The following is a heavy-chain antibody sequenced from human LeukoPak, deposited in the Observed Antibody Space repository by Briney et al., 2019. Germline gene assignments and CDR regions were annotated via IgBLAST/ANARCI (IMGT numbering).Heavy chain of an antibody. J-gene: IGHJ3*01. D-gene: IGHD3-10*01. CDR1: GFTVSSNY. CDR2: IYNGGST. CDR3: ARVENYGA. Sequence: GGSLRLSCAVSGFTVSSNYMSWVRQAPGKGLEWVSLIYNGGSTYYADSVKGRFTISRDNSKNTLYLQMNSLRAEDTAVYYCARVENYGAWGQGTMVTVSS. V-gene: IGHV3-53*01.